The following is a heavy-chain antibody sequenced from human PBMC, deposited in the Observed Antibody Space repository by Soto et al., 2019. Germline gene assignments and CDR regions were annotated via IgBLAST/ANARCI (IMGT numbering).Heavy chain of an antibody. V-gene: IGHV3-13*01. CDR3: ARGQEVGAHFFDS. Sequence: GGSLRLSCEASGFTFSGFDMHWVRQPTGKGLEWVSTIGTAGDTYYAVSAKGRFTISRDNAKNSLSLQMNSLRAGDTAVYFCARGQEVGAHFFDSWGQGTQVTVSS. CDR1: GFTFSGFD. J-gene: IGHJ4*02. CDR2: IGTAGDT. D-gene: IGHD2-15*01.